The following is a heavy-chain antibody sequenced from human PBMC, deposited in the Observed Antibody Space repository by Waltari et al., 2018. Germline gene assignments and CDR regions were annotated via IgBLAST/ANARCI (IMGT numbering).Heavy chain of an antibody. J-gene: IGHJ4*02. CDR3: ARDGHGTVDFDL. CDR1: GFTFGRYW. Sequence: EVQLVESGGGLVQPGGSLRLSCAASGFTFGRYWMHWVRQAPGKGLVWVSRVTMDGSSTTYADSVKGRFTISRDNARNTLYLQMNSLRAEDTAVYYCARDGHGTVDFDLWGQGTVVTVSS. V-gene: IGHV3-74*01. CDR2: VTMDGSST.